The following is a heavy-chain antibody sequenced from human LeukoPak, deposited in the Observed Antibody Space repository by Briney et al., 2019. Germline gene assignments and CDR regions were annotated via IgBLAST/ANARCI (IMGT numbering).Heavy chain of an antibody. Sequence: GGSLRLSCAASGFTFSSYGMSWVRQAPGKGLEWVSTISGSAYNTYYADSVKGRCTISRDNSKNTVSLLLNNLRAEDTAVYFCVRHDSFIPFWGQGTLVTVSS. J-gene: IGHJ4*02. CDR2: ISGSAYNT. CDR3: VRHDSFIPF. D-gene: IGHD2-21*01. CDR1: GFTFSSYG. V-gene: IGHV3-23*01.